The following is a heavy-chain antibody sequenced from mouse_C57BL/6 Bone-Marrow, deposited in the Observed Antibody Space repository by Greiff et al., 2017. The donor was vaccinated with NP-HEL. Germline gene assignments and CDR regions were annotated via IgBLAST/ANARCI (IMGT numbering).Heavy chain of an antibody. V-gene: IGHV1-82*01. CDR1: GYAFSSSW. CDR3: ARSSPYYFDY. CDR2: IYPGDGDT. D-gene: IGHD1-1*01. Sequence: VQRVESGPELVKPGASVKISCKASGYAFSSSWMNWVKQRPGKGLEWIGRIYPGDGDTNYNGKFKGKATLTADKSSSTAYMQLSSLTSEDSAVYFFARSSPYYFDYWGQGTTLTVSS. J-gene: IGHJ2*01.